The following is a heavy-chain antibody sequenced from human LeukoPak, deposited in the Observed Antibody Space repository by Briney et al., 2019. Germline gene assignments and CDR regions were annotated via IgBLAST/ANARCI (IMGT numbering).Heavy chain of an antibody. J-gene: IGHJ4*02. CDR2: IIPIFGTA. CDR1: GGTFSSYA. CDR3: ARSIPPYYHSSGYYYPFDY. V-gene: IGHV1-69*05. Sequence: SVKVSCKASGGTFSSYAISWVRQAPGQGLEWMGGIIPIFGTANYAQKFQGRVTITTDESTSTAYMELSSLRSEDTAVYYCARSIPPYYHSSGYYYPFDYWGQGTLVTVSS. D-gene: IGHD3-22*01.